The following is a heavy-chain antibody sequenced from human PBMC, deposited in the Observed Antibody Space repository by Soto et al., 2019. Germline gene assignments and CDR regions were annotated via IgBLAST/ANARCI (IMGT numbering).Heavy chain of an antibody. J-gene: IGHJ4*02. CDR1: GGSISSGSNY. V-gene: IGHV4-39*01. D-gene: IGHD6-19*01. CDR3: AKKGQWTQAVIY. Sequence: QLQLQESGPGLVKPSETLSLTCTVSGGSISSGSNYWGWIRQPPGKGLEWIGSIHYSGSIYYNPSLKSRVTISVDTSKNQFSLKLSSVTAADTAVYYCAKKGQWTQAVIYWGQGTLVTVSS. CDR2: IHYSGSI.